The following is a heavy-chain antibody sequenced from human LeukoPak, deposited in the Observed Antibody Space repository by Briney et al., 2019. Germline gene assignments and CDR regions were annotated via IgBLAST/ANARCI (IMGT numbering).Heavy chain of an antibody. CDR2: IYYTGST. Sequence: PSETLSLTCTASGGSISSPGYYCTWVRQFPGKGLEWIGNIYYTGSTHYNPSLKSRVTISIDTSKNQISLNLSSVTDADTAIYYCAREVVLTGTFAFDTWGQGTKVSVST. D-gene: IGHD2-21*02. J-gene: IGHJ3*02. CDR3: AREVVLTGTFAFDT. V-gene: IGHV4-31*03. CDR1: GGSISSPGYY.